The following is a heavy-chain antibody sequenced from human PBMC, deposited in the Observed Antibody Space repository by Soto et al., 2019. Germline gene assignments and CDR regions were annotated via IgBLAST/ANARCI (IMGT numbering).Heavy chain of an antibody. J-gene: IGHJ4*02. CDR2: IYYSGST. V-gene: IGHV4-59*08. Sequence: PSETLSLTCTVSGGSISSFYWSWIRQPPGKGLEWIGYIYYSGSTNYNPSLKSRVTISVDTSKNQFSLKLSSVTAADTAVYYCARRHAYSSSWYYFDYWGQGTLVTVSS. D-gene: IGHD6-13*01. CDR1: GGSISSFY. CDR3: ARRHAYSSSWYYFDY.